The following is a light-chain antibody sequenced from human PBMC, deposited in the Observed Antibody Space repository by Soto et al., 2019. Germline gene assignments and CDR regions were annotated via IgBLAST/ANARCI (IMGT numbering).Light chain of an antibody. CDR2: GAS. CDR1: QSVSSN. J-gene: IGKJ1*01. CDR3: QQYGSPSRT. Sequence: EIVRAQSPATLSVSPGERATLSCRASQSVSSNLAWYHQKPGQAPRLLIYGASTRATGIPARFSGSGSGTDFTLTISRLEPEDSAVYYCQQYGSPSRTFGQGTKVDIK. V-gene: IGKV3-15*01.